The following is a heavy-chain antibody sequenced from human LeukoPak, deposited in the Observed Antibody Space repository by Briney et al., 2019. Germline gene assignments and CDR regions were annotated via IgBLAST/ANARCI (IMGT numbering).Heavy chain of an antibody. CDR1: GFTFSGYW. D-gene: IGHD6-13*01. CDR2: LKQDGSEK. J-gene: IGHJ4*02. V-gene: IGHV3-7*01. Sequence: GGSLRLSCAASGFTFSGYWMHWVRQAPGKGLEWVADLKQDGSEKHFADSVKGRFTISRDNAENSLYLQMNSLRAEDTAMYYCARGTIAAPGTDYWGQGTLVTVSS. CDR3: ARGTIAAPGTDY.